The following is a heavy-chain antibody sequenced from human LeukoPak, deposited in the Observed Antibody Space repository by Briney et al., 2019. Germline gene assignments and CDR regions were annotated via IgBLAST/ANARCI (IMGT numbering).Heavy chain of an antibody. CDR2: MNPNSGNT. V-gene: IGHV1-8*02. Sequence: ASVKVSCKASGYTFTSYDINWVRQATGQGLEWMGWMNPNSGNTGYAQKFQGRVTMTRNTSISTAYMELSSLRSEDTAVYYCARDSYSSGWYDVEGDNWFDPWGQGTLVTVSS. CDR1: GYTFTSYD. CDR3: ARDSYSSGWYDVEGDNWFDP. D-gene: IGHD6-19*01. J-gene: IGHJ5*02.